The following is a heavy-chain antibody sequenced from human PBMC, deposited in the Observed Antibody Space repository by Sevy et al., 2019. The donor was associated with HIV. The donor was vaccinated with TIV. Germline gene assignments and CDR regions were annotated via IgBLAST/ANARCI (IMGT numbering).Heavy chain of an antibody. CDR1: GFSFSNYG. V-gene: IGHV3-30*18. D-gene: IGHD3-3*01. Sequence: GGSLRLSCAASGFSFSNYGMHWVRQAPGKGLDWVAFISHDGTKKYYLDSVKGRFTISRDNSKNTVDLQMNSLSAEDAALYYCAKDWRWQQPIYGMHVWGQGTRVTVSS. CDR3: AKDWRWQQPIYGMHV. J-gene: IGHJ6*02. CDR2: ISHDGTKK.